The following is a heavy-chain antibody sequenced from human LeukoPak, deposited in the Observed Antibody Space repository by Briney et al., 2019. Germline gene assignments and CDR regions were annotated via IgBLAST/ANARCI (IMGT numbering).Heavy chain of an antibody. D-gene: IGHD6-13*01. Sequence: SETLSLTCTVSDGSISSSSYYRGWIRQPPGKGLEWIGEINHSGSTNYNPSLKSRVTISVDTSKNQFSLKLSSVTAADTAVYYSASRSIVAAGTEVLTWGQGTLVTVSS. CDR2: INHSGST. V-gene: IGHV4-39*07. CDR3: ASRSIVAAGTEVLT. CDR1: DGSISSSSYY. J-gene: IGHJ1*01.